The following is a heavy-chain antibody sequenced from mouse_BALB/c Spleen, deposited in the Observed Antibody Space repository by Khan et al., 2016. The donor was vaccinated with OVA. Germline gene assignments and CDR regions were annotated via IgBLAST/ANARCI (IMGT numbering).Heavy chain of an antibody. CDR3: ARAGYGSFAY. CDR2: IFPGNVNS. J-gene: IGHJ3*01. V-gene: IGHV1S56*01. CDR1: GYTFTSYY. D-gene: IGHD2-10*02. Sequence: VQLQQSGPELVKPGASVRISCKASGYTFTSYYIHWVKQRPGQGLEWIGWIFPGNVNSNYNERFKGKATLTADKSSSTAYMQLSSLTSEDSAVYFCARAGYGSFAYWGQGTLVTVSA.